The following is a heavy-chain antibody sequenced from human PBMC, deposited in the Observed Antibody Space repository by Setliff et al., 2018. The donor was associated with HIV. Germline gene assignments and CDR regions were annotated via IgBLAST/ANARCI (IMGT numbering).Heavy chain of an antibody. J-gene: IGHJ4*02. CDR2: IHYSGST. D-gene: IGHD1-26*01. Sequence: SETLSLTCTVSGGSISNYYWSWIRQSPEKGLEWIGYIHYSGSTNYNPSLKSRVTISLDTSKNQFSLKLSSVTAADTAIYYCARLRDMEWELIGLDYWGRGTLVPSPQ. CDR1: GGSISNYY. CDR3: ARLRDMEWELIGLDY. V-gene: IGHV4-59*01.